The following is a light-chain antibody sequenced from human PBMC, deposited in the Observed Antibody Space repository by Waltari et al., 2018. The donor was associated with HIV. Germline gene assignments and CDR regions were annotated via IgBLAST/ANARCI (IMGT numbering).Light chain of an antibody. CDR1: GPNFGAGYE. CDR2: SDN. Sequence: QSALPHPPSVSGAPGQTVTIPRPGSGPNFGAGYEVPPYQQFPGTAPRLLIYSDNNRPSGVPDRFSGSKSGTSASLAISGLRAEDEADYYCQSYDTSLTGWIFGGGTKLTV. V-gene: IGLV1-40*01. J-gene: IGLJ2*01. CDR3: QSYDTSLTGWI.